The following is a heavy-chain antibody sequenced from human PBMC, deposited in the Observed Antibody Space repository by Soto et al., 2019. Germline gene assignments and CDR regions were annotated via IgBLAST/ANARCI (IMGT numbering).Heavy chain of an antibody. J-gene: IGHJ5*02. D-gene: IGHD2-21*02. Sequence: SETLSLTCAVSGGSINTDYWTWIRQPAGKGLEWIGHIYSGGSTNYNPSLKSRVTMSIDTSKNQFSLNLNSVTAADTAVYYCVRGRDFYPDNYFVPWGPGTQVIVSS. CDR1: GGSINTDY. CDR3: VRGRDFYPDNYFVP. V-gene: IGHV4-4*07. CDR2: IYSGGST.